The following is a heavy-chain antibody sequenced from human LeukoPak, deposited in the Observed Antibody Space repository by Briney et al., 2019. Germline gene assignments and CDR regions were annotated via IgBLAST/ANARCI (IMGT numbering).Heavy chain of an antibody. CDR3: ARSQRTNYDILTGYYGPFDY. CDR2: INSDGSST. J-gene: IGHJ4*02. V-gene: IGHV3-74*01. D-gene: IGHD3-9*01. Sequence: GGSLRLSCAASGFTFSSYWMHWVRQAPGKGLVWVSRINSDGSSTSYADSVKGRFTISRDNAKNTLYLQMNSLRAEDTAVYYCARSQRTNYDILTGYYGPFDYWGQGTLVTVSS. CDR1: GFTFSSYW.